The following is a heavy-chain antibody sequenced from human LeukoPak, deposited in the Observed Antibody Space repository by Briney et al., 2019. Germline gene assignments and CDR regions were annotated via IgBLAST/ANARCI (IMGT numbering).Heavy chain of an antibody. CDR1: GGSLRSSTYY. V-gene: IGHV4-39*01. CDR2: VYYSGST. J-gene: IGHJ4*02. Sequence: SETLSLTCTVSGGSLRSSTYYWGWIRQPPSKGLEWIGSVYYSGSTYYNPSLKSRLTMSVDTSKNQLSLKLSSVTAADTAVYYCARLYSGKRLPDYWGQGTLVTVSS. D-gene: IGHD2-21*01. CDR3: ARLYSGKRLPDY.